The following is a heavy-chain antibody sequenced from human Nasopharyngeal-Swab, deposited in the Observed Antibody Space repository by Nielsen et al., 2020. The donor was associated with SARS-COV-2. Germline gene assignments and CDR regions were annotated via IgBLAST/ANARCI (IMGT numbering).Heavy chain of an antibody. CDR1: GFTFSSDG. Sequence: GGSLRLSYAASGFTFSSDGMHWVRQAPGKGLEWVAVISYDGSNKYYADSVKGRFTTSRDKSKNTLYLQMNSLRAEDTAVYYCAKDRSPNSWSGYHFDYWGQGTLVTVSS. J-gene: IGHJ4*02. CDR3: AKDRSPNSWSGYHFDY. V-gene: IGHV3-30*18. D-gene: IGHD3-3*01. CDR2: ISYDGSNK.